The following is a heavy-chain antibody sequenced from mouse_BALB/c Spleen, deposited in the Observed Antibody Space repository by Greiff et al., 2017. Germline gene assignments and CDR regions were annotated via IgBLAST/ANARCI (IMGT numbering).Heavy chain of an antibody. J-gene: IGHJ4*01. Sequence: EVQGVESGAELARPGASVKISCKASGYSFTGYFMNWVMQSHGKSLEWIGRINPYNGDTFYNQKFKGKATLTVDKSSSTAHMELRSLASEDSAVYYCAREDPSYAMDYWGQGTSVTVSS. CDR1: GYSFTGYF. CDR2: INPYNGDT. V-gene: IGHV1-20*02. CDR3: AREDPSYAMDY.